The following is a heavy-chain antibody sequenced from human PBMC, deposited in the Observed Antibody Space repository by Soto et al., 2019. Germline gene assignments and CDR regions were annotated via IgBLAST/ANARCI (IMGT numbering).Heavy chain of an antibody. Sequence: QVHLVQSGAEVKKPGASVKVSCKGSGYAFTTYGITWVRQAPGQGLEWMGWISAHNGNTNYAQKLQGSVTVTRDTSTSTAYMELRSLRSDDTAVYYCARGRYGDYWGQGARVTVSS. CDR3: ARGRYGDY. V-gene: IGHV1-18*01. D-gene: IGHD1-1*01. CDR2: ISAHNGNT. J-gene: IGHJ4*02. CDR1: GYAFTTYG.